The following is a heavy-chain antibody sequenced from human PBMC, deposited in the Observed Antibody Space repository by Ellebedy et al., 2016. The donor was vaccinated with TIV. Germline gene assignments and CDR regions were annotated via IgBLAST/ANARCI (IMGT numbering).Heavy chain of an antibody. D-gene: IGHD6-19*01. CDR2: IYYSGST. CDR3: ARGRIAVATTLDY. V-gene: IGHV4-39*01. CDR1: GGSISSSSYY. J-gene: IGHJ4*02. Sequence: SETLSLTCTVSGGSISSSSYYWGWIRQPPGKGLEWIGSIYYSGSTYYNPSLKSRVTISVDTSKNQFSLKLSSVTAADTAVYYCARGRIAVATTLDYWGQGTLVTVS.